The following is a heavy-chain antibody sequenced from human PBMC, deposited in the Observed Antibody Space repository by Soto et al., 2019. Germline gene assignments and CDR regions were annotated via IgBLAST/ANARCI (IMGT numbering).Heavy chain of an antibody. Sequence: QVQMQESGPGLVKPSETLSLTCTVSGGSISSYYWTWIRQSPGKGLEWIGYIYYSGTTKYNPSLSSRVTISVDTAKDHFSLELSSVTAAETAVYYCARGHSEGVPFDHWGQGILVTVSS. CDR1: GGSISSYY. D-gene: IGHD3-10*01. CDR3: ARGHSEGVPFDH. J-gene: IGHJ4*02. CDR2: IYYSGTT. V-gene: IGHV4-59*01.